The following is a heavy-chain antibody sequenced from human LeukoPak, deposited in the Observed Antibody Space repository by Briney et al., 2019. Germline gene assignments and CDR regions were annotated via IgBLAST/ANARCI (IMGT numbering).Heavy chain of an antibody. Sequence: ASVKVSCKASGYSFTDYHMHWVRQAPGQGLEWMGWINPNSGGTKYGQKFQGRVTMTRDTSIGTAYMELSRLRSDDTAVYYCARDPIEAAVDFDYWGQGTLVAVSS. CDR2: INPNSGGT. J-gene: IGHJ4*02. D-gene: IGHD6-13*01. CDR3: ARDPIEAAVDFDY. V-gene: IGHV1-2*02. CDR1: GYSFTDYH.